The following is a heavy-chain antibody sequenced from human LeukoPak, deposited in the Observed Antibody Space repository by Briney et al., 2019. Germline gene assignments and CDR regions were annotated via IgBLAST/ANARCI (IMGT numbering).Heavy chain of an antibody. CDR3: ARDPYGSGSYCPGDY. CDR2: ISYDGSNK. D-gene: IGHD3-10*01. CDR1: GFIFSSYA. J-gene: IGHJ4*02. Sequence: GGSLRLSCAASGFIFSSYAMHWVRQAPGKGLEWVAVISYDGSNKYYADSVKGRFTISRDNSKNTLYLKMNSRRPEDTAVYYCARDPYGSGSYCPGDYWGQGTLVTVSS. V-gene: IGHV3-30*04.